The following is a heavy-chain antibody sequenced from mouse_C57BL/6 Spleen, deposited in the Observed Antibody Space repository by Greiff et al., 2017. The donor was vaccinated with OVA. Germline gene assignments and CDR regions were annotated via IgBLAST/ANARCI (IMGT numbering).Heavy chain of an antibody. J-gene: IGHJ2*01. CDR2: ISSGSSTI. D-gene: IGHD2-3*01. Sequence: EVNVVESGGGLVKPGGSLKLSCAASGFTFSDYGMHWVRQAPEKGLEWVAYISSGSSTIYYADTVKGRFTISRDNAKNTLFLQMTSLRSEDTAMYYCARVNGYYSYYFDYWGQGTTLTVSS. CDR1: GFTFSDYG. V-gene: IGHV5-17*01. CDR3: ARVNGYYSYYFDY.